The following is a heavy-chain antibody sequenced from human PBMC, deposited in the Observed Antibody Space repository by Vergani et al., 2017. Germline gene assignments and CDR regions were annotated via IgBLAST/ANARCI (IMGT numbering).Heavy chain of an antibody. J-gene: IGHJ4*02. CDR1: GGSISSGSYY. CDR3: ARDPLRYSSGWYI. D-gene: IGHD6-19*01. Sequence: QVQLQESGPGLVKPSQTLSLTCTVSGGSISSGSYYWSWIRQPAGKGLEWIGRIYTSRSTNYNPSLKSRITMSVDTSKKQFSLKLSSVTAADTAVYYCARDPLRYSSGWYIWGQGTLVTVSS. CDR2: IYTSRST. V-gene: IGHV4-61*02.